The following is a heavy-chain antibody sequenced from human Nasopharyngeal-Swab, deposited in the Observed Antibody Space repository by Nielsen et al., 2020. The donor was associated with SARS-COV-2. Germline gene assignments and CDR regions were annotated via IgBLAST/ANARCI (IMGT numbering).Heavy chain of an antibody. CDR1: GFTFSSYA. Sequence: GGSLRLSCAASGFTFSSYAMHWVRQAPGTGLEWVAVISYDGSNKYYADSVKGRFTISRDNSKNTLYLQMNSLRAEDTAVYYCARDSGSSLDYWGQGTLVTVSS. CDR2: ISYDGSNK. V-gene: IGHV3-30-3*01. J-gene: IGHJ4*02. D-gene: IGHD1-26*01. CDR3: ARDSGSSLDY.